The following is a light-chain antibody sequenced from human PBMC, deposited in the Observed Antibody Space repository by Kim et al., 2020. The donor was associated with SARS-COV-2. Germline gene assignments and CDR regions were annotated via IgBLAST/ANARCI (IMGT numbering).Light chain of an antibody. Sequence: GHAITLSLTRTSSDVGGYNYVSWYQQHPGKAPKLMIYEVSTRPSGVSNRFSGSKAGNTASLTISWLQAEDEADYYCSSYTSTNTVVFGGGTQLTVL. V-gene: IGLV2-14*01. J-gene: IGLJ2*01. CDR1: SSDVGGYNY. CDR3: SSYTSTNTVV. CDR2: EVS.